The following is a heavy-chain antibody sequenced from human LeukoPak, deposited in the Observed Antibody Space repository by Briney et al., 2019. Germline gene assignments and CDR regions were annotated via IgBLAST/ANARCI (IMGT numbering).Heavy chain of an antibody. CDR3: ARVSYDLWSGYYSVDY. CDR1: GFTFSSYW. CDR2: IKQDGSEK. Sequence: PGGSLRLSCAASGFTFSSYWMSWVRQAPGKGLEWVANIKQDGSEKYYVDSVKGRFTISRDNAKNSLYLQMNSLRAEDTAVYYCARVSYDLWSGYYSVDYWGQGTLVTVSS. D-gene: IGHD3-3*01. V-gene: IGHV3-7*01. J-gene: IGHJ4*02.